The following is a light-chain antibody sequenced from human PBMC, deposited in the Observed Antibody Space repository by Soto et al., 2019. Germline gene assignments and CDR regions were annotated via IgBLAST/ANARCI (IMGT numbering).Light chain of an antibody. J-gene: IGKJ4*01. Sequence: DLQMTQSPSSLSASVGDRVSITCRASQTINNYLNWYQQRPGKAPRLLIYTASTLQSGVPSRFSGSGSGTDFTLTINSLQPEDFATYYCQQSYRTTTFGGGTKVEMK. CDR1: QTINNY. CDR3: QQSYRTTT. CDR2: TAS. V-gene: IGKV1-39*01.